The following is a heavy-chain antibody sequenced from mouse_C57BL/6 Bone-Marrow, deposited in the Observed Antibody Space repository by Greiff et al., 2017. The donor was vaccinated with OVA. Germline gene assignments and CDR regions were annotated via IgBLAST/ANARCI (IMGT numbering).Heavy chain of an antibody. CDR2: ISNGGGST. CDR1: GFTFSDYY. CDR3: ARYYGGAMDY. D-gene: IGHD1-1*02. Sequence: EVQLVESGGGLVQPGGSLKLSCAASGFTFSDYYMYWVRQTPEKRLEWVAYISNGGGSTYYPDTVKGRFTISRDNAKNTLYLQMSRLKSEDTAMYYCARYYGGAMDYWGQGTSVTVSS. J-gene: IGHJ4*01. V-gene: IGHV5-12*01.